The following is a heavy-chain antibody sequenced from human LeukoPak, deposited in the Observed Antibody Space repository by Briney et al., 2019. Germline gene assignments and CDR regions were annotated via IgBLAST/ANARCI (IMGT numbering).Heavy chain of an antibody. V-gene: IGHV4-59*01. CDR3: ARVGTYGSGSYLSWLDY. D-gene: IGHD3-10*01. CDR1: GGSISSYY. J-gene: IGHJ4*02. CDR2: IYCSGST. Sequence: SETLSLTCTVSGGSISSYYWSWIRQPPGKGLEWIGYIYCSGSTNYNPSLKSRVTISVDTSKNQFSLKLSSVTAADTAVYYCARVGTYGSGSYLSWLDYWGQGTLVTVSS.